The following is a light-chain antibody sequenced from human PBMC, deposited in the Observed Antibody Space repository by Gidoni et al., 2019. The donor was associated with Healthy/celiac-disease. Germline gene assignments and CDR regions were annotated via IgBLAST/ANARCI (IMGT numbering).Light chain of an antibody. Sequence: EIVLTQSPGTLSLSPGERATLSCRASQSVSSSYLAWYQQKPGQAPRPLIYDASSRATGIPDRFSGSGSGTDFTLTISRLEPEDFAVYYCQQYGSSPFTFGPGTKVEIK. J-gene: IGKJ3*01. CDR3: QQYGSSPFT. CDR1: QSVSSSY. V-gene: IGKV3-20*01. CDR2: DAS.